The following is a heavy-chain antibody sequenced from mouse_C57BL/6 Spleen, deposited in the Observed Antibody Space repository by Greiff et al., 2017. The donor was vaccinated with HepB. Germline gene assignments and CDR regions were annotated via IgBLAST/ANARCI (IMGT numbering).Heavy chain of an antibody. CDR1: GFTFSSYG. V-gene: IGHV5-6*01. Sequence: EVKLMESGGDLVKPGGSLKLSCAASGFTFSSYGMSWVRQTPDKRLEWVATISSGGSYTYYPDSVKGRFTISRDNAKNTLYLQMSSLKSEDTAMYYCARHGGYDYWGKGTTRTVSS. CDR2: ISSGGSYT. CDR3: ARHGGYDY. J-gene: IGHJ2*01.